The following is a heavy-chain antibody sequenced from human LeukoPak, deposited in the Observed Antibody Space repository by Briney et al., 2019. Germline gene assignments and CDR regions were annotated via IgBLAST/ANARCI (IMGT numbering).Heavy chain of an antibody. CDR2: ISSSSSYI. Sequence: GGSLRLSCAASGFTFSSYSMNWVRQAPGKGLEWVSSISSSSSYIYYADSVKGRFTISRDNAKNSLYLQMNSLRAEDTAVYYCARDWSSCYYYHTPFDYWGQGTLVTVSS. CDR3: ARDWSSCYYYHTPFDY. CDR1: GFTFSSYS. D-gene: IGHD3-22*01. J-gene: IGHJ4*02. V-gene: IGHV3-21*01.